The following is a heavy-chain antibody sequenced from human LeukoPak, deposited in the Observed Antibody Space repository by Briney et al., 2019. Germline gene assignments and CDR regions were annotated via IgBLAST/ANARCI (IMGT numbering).Heavy chain of an antibody. Sequence: PSETLSLTCTVSGYSISSGYYWGWIRQPPGKGLEWIGSIYHSGSTYYNPSLKSRVTISVDTSKNQFSLKLSSVTAADTAVYYCASYRVGATYFDYWGQGTLVTVSS. CDR3: ASYRVGATYFDY. CDR2: IYHSGST. V-gene: IGHV4-38-2*02. CDR1: GYSISSGYY. D-gene: IGHD1-26*01. J-gene: IGHJ4*02.